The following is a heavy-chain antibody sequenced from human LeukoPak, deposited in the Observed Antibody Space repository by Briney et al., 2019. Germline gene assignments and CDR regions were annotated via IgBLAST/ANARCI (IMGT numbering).Heavy chain of an antibody. CDR3: ARNLYVVLGTADTVGYYYYGMDV. V-gene: IGHV1-69*01. D-gene: IGHD2-15*01. CDR1: RGTFSSYA. J-gene: IGHJ6*02. CDR2: IIPIFGTA. Sequence: ASVKVSCKASRGTFSSYAISWVRQAPGQGLEWMGGIIPIFGTANYAQKFQGRVTITADESTSTAYMELSSLRSEDTAVYYCARNLYVVLGTADTVGYYYYGMDVWGQGTTVTVSS.